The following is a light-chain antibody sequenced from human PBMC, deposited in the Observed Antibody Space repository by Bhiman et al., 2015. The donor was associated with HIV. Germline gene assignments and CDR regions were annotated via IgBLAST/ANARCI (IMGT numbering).Light chain of an antibody. V-gene: IGLV1-40*01. CDR1: SSNIGAGYD. J-gene: IGLJ1*01. CDR3: HSYDTSLSGYV. CDR2: GNS. Sequence: QSVLTQPPSVSGAPGQRVTISCTGSSSNIGAGYDVHWYQQLPGTAPKLLIYGNSNRPSGVPDRFSGSKSGTSASLAITGLQAEDEADYYCHSYDTSLSGYVFGTGTKVTTL.